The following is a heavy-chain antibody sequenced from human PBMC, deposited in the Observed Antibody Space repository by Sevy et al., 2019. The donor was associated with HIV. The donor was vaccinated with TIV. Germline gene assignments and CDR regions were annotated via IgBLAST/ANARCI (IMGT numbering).Heavy chain of an antibody. Sequence: SETLSLTCTVSGDSIIRNYYWGWIRQPPGKGLEWIGNIYYSGSTSTGSTSYNPTLKSRVTISVYTSKNQLSLNLRSVTAADTAVYYCGRPKGKWTQSVYYFWGQGALVTVSS. V-gene: IGHV4-39*01. CDR2: IYYSGSTSTGST. J-gene: IGHJ4*02. CDR1: GDSIIRNYY. D-gene: IGHD5-18*01. CDR3: GRPKGKWTQSVYYF.